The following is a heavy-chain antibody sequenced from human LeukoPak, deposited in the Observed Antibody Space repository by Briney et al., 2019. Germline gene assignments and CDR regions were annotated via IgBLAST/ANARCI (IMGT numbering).Heavy chain of an antibody. V-gene: IGHV3-21*06. D-gene: IGHD3-9*01. CDR3: ARGAFDYPGRDYFDY. CDR1: GFSFSGYS. CDR2: ISSRSSYI. Sequence: GWSLRLSCAASGFSFSGYSMNWVRQAAGKGLEWVSSISSRSSYIYYADSLKGRFTISRDNAKNSLHPQMKGLRVEDTAVYYCARGAFDYPGRDYFDYWGQGTQVTVSS. J-gene: IGHJ4*02.